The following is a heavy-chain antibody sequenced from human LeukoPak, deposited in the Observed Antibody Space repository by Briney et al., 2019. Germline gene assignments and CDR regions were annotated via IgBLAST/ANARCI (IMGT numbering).Heavy chain of an antibody. CDR2: ISSSSSYI. J-gene: IGHJ5*02. CDR1: GFTFDDYA. Sequence: GGSLRLSCAASGFTFDDYAMYWVRQTPGKGLEWVSSISSSSSYIYYADSVKGRFIISRDNSKNTVFLQMNSLRAEDTGVYYCANRISGSSSWGQGTLVTVSS. CDR3: ANRISGSSS. V-gene: IGHV3-21*04. D-gene: IGHD1-26*01.